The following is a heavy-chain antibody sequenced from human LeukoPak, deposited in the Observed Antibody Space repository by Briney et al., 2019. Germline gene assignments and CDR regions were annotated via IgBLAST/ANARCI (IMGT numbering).Heavy chain of an antibody. Sequence: SETLSLTCAGYGGSFSGYYWSWIRQPPGKGLEWIGEINHSGGTNYNPSLKSRVTISVDTSKNQFSLKLSSVTAADTAVYYCASLRTGDFDYWGQGALVTVSS. CDR1: GGSFSGYY. D-gene: IGHD3-10*01. J-gene: IGHJ4*02. V-gene: IGHV4-34*01. CDR3: ASLRTGDFDY. CDR2: INHSGGT.